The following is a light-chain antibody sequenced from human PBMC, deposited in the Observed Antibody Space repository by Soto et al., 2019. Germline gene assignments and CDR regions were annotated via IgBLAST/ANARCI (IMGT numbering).Light chain of an antibody. CDR2: WAS. V-gene: IGKV4-1*01. CDR3: QQYYSTPWT. CDR1: QSVLYSSNNKNY. Sequence: DIVMTQSPDSLAVSLGERATIKCKSSQSVLYSSNNKNYLAWYQQKPGQPPKLLIYWASTRESGVPDRFSGSGPGTDFTLTISSLQAEDVAVYDCQQYYSTPWTFGQGTKVEIK. J-gene: IGKJ1*01.